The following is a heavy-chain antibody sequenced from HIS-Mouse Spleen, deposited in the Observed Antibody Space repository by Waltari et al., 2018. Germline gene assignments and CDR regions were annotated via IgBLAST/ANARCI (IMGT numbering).Heavy chain of an antibody. V-gene: IGHV4-4*07. CDR3: ARDFHDFWSGYYGGDKKHDAFDI. CDR2: IYTSGST. J-gene: IGHJ3*02. D-gene: IGHD3-3*01. CDR1: GGSISSYY. Sequence: QVQLQESGPGLVKPSETLSLTCTVPGGSISSYYWSWIRRPAGKGLGWSGRIYTSGSTNYNPSLKSRVTMSVDTSKNQFSLKLSSVTAADTAVYYCARDFHDFWSGYYGGDKKHDAFDIWGQGTMVTVSS.